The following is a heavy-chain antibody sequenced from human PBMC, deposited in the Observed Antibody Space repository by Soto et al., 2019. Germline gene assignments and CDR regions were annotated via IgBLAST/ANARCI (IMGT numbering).Heavy chain of an antibody. V-gene: IGHV3-11*01. D-gene: IGHD3-3*01. Sequence: GGSLRLSCAASGFTFSDYYMSWIRQAPGKGLEWVSYISSSGSTIYYADSVKGRFTISRDNAKNSLYLQMNSLRAEDTAVYYCARDLLGRRRLRLLEAGDYMDVWGKGTTVTVSS. CDR1: GFTFSDYY. CDR3: ARDLLGRRRLRLLEAGDYMDV. J-gene: IGHJ6*03. CDR2: ISSSGSTI.